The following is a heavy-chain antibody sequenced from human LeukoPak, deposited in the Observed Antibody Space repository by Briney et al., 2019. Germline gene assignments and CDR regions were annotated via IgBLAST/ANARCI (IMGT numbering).Heavy chain of an antibody. Sequence: GESLKISCKASGYIFTNYWIGWVRQMPGKGLEWMGINFPGDSDSRYSPSFHGQVTFSADKSISTAYLQWSSLKASDTAMYYCARVVNAAVPDYWGQGTLVIVSS. V-gene: IGHV5-51*01. CDR2: NFPGDSDS. J-gene: IGHJ4*02. CDR3: ARVVNAAVPDY. D-gene: IGHD6-13*01. CDR1: GYIFTNYW.